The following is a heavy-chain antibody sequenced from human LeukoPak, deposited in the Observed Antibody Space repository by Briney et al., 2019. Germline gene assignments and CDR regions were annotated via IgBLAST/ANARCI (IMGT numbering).Heavy chain of an antibody. CDR3: ARGQVDIVATTLGYYFDY. Sequence: GGSLRLSCAASGFTFSSYGMHWVRQAPGKGLEWVAVIWYDGNNKYYADSVKGRFTISRDNSKNTLYLQMNSLRAEDTAVYYCARGQVDIVATTLGYYFDYWGQGTLVSVSS. CDR1: GFTFSSYG. D-gene: IGHD5-12*01. J-gene: IGHJ4*02. V-gene: IGHV3-33*01. CDR2: IWYDGNNK.